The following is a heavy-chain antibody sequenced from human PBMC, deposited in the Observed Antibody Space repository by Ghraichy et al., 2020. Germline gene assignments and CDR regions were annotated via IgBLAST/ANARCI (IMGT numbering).Heavy chain of an antibody. J-gene: IGHJ4*02. CDR1: GFTFDDYA. CDR2: ISWNSGSI. CDR3: AKDYPQYSSGWYYFDY. Sequence: GGSLRLSCAASGFTFDDYAMHWVRQAPGKGLEWVSGISWNSGSIGYADSVKGRFTISRDNAKNSLYLQMNSLRAEDTALYYCAKDYPQYSSGWYYFDYWGQGTLVTVSS. D-gene: IGHD6-19*01. V-gene: IGHV3-9*01.